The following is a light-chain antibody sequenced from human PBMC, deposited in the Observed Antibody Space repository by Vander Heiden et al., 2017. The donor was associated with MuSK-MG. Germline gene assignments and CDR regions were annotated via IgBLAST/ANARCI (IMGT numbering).Light chain of an antibody. J-gene: IGLJ2*01. CDR3: AAWDDSLRGHVL. Sequence: QAVLTQPVSVSATPGQRFTISCSGSRSNIGSNHVYWYQQFPGTAPKVLIFGTDKRPSGVPDRFSGSKSGTSASLAISGLRPDDEADYYCAAWDDSLRGHVLFGGGTKVTVL. CDR1: RSNIGSNH. CDR2: GTD. V-gene: IGLV1-47*01.